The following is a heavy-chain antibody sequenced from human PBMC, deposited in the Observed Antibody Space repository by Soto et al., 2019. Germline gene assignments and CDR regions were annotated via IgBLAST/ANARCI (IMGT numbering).Heavy chain of an antibody. CDR3: ARRLTPSVTAMGY. J-gene: IGHJ4*02. V-gene: IGHV3-30-3*01. D-gene: IGHD2-21*02. Sequence: ESVGGVVQPGRSLRLSCSASGFTFSDYAINWVRQAPGTGLEWVASISGDGINKYIADSVKGRFIISRDNSKNTVLLQMSSLGPEDTAVYYCARRLTPSVTAMGYWGQGTLVTVSS. CDR1: GFTFSDYA. CDR2: ISGDGINK.